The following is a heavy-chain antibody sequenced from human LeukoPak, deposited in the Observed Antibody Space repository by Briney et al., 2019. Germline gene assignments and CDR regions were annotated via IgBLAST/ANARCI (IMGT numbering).Heavy chain of an antibody. J-gene: IGHJ4*02. CDR2: IIPIFGTA. CDR1: GGTFSSYA. D-gene: IGHD5-24*01. Sequence: GASVKVSCKASGGTFSSYAISWVRQAPGLGLEWMGGIIPIFGTANYAQKFQGRVTITADKSTSTAYMELRSLRSDDTAVYYCARDWDGYNGFDSRGQGTLVTVSS. V-gene: IGHV1-69*06. CDR3: ARDWDGYNGFDS.